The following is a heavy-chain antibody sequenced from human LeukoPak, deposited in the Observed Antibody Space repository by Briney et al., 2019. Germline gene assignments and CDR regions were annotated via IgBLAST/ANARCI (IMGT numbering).Heavy chain of an antibody. CDR3: ARDNVVAAPDDYYYYGMDV. Sequence: GSLRISCAASGVTFSSYWMSWVRQTPGKGLEWVANMNQDGSGKYYLDSVKGRFTISRDNAENSVFLQMNSLRAEDTGVYYCARDNVVAAPDDYYYYGMDVWGQGTTVTVSS. V-gene: IGHV3-7*03. CDR1: GVTFSSYW. D-gene: IGHD2-15*01. CDR2: MNQDGSGK. J-gene: IGHJ6*02.